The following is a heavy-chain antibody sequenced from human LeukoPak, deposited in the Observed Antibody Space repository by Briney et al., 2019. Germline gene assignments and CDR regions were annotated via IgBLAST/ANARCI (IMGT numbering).Heavy chain of an antibody. Sequence: SETLSLTCTVSGGSISSSSYYWGWIRQPPGKGLEWIGSIYYSGSTYYNPSLKSRVTISVDTSKNQFSLKLSSVTAADTAVYYCGTTYYDFWSGYYTPFDYWGQGTLVTVSS. V-gene: IGHV4-39*01. CDR3: GTTYYDFWSGYYTPFDY. CDR2: IYYSGST. J-gene: IGHJ4*02. CDR1: GGSISSSSYY. D-gene: IGHD3-3*01.